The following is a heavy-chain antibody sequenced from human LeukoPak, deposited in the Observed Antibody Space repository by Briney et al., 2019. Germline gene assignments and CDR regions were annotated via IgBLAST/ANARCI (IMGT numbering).Heavy chain of an antibody. CDR3: ARDFPYYYGSGSYYPDAFDI. D-gene: IGHD3-10*01. CDR1: GFTFSSYG. V-gene: IGHV3-30*03. CDR2: ISYDGSNK. J-gene: IGHJ3*02. Sequence: PGRSLRLSCAASGFTFSSYGMHWVRQAPGKGLEWVAVISYDGSNKYYADSVKGRFTISRDNAKNSLYLQMNSLRAEDTAVYYCARDFPYYYGSGSYYPDAFDIWGQGTMVTVSS.